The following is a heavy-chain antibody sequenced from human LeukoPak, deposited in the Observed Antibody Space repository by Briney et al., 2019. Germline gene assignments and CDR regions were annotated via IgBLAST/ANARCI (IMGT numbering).Heavy chain of an antibody. Sequence: SVKVSCKASGGTFSSYAISWVRQAPAQGLEWMGGIIPIFGTANYAQTFQGRLTITADDSTSTAYMELSSLRSEDTAVYYCASEGQRGYSGYDYGLHYYYYYYMDVWGKGTTVTVSS. CDR3: ASEGQRGYSGYDYGLHYYYYYYMDV. CDR1: GGTFSSYA. V-gene: IGHV1-69*13. CDR2: IIPIFGTA. D-gene: IGHD5-12*01. J-gene: IGHJ6*03.